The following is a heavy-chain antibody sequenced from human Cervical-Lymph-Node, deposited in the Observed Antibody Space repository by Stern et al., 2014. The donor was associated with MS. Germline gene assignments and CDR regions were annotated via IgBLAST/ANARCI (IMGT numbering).Heavy chain of an antibody. CDR2: ISGSGRYI. Sequence: VQLVESEGGLVKPGGSLRLSCSASGFTVSRFTLNWVRQAPGKGLEWVSSISGSGRYIYYADAVKGRFTISRDNAKNSLHLQMTRLRAEDTAVYYCASDFFESTDYYLPYWGQGTLVTVSS. D-gene: IGHD3-22*01. CDR3: ASDFFESTDYYLPY. V-gene: IGHV3-21*06. CDR1: GFTVSRFT. J-gene: IGHJ4*02.